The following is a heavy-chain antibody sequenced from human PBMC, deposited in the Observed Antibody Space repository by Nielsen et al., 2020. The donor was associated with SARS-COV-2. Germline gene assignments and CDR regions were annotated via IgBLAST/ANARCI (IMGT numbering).Heavy chain of an antibody. CDR2: TYYRSKWNN. J-gene: IGHJ5*02. Sequence: SQTLSLTCAISGDSVSSNSAAWSWIRQSPSRGLEWLGRTYYRSKWNNDYAVSVKSRITINTDTSQNQFSLQLDSVTPEDTAVYYCARGRYGNNWFNPWSQGTLVTVSS. CDR3: ARGRYGNNWFNP. V-gene: IGHV6-1*01. CDR1: GDSVSSNSAA. D-gene: IGHD5-18*01.